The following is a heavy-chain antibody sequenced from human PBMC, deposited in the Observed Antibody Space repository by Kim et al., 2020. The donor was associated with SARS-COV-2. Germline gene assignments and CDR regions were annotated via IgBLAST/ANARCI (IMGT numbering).Heavy chain of an antibody. CDR3: VRLGATAGSP. CDR2: IDPTDSYT. Sequence: GESLKISCEGSGYSFTTYWISWVRQMPGKGLEWMGHIDPTDSYTRYAPSFQGHVTISVDESINTVYLQWSSLEASDRAMYYCVRLGATAGSPWGQGTLVTVSS. V-gene: IGHV5-10-1*01. CDR1: GYSFTTYW. D-gene: IGHD6-13*01. J-gene: IGHJ5*02.